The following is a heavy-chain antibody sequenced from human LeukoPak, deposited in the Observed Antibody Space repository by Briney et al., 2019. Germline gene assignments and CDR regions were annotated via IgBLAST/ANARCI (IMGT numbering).Heavy chain of an antibody. V-gene: IGHV1-18*01. D-gene: IGHD2-2*02. CDR2: ISAYNGNT. CDR3: ARSNAPAAITYFDY. J-gene: IGHJ4*02. Sequence: GASVKVSCKASGYTFTSYGISWVRQAPGQGLEWMGWISAYNGNTNYAQKLQGRVTMTTDTSTSTAYMELRSLRSDDTAVYYCARSNAPAAITYFDYWGQGTLVTVSS. CDR1: GYTFTSYG.